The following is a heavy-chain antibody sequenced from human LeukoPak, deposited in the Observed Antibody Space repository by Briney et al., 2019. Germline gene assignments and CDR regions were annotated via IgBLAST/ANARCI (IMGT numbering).Heavy chain of an antibody. J-gene: IGHJ4*02. V-gene: IGHV3-21*03. CDR3: TRVEAAGIYGVDY. Sequence: GGSLRLSCAASGFTFSSYSMNWVRQAPGKGLEWVSSISSSSSYIYYADSVKGRFTISRDNAKNSLYLQMNSLKTEDTAVYYCTRVEAAGIYGVDYWGQGTLVTVSS. CDR1: GFTFSSYS. D-gene: IGHD6-13*01. CDR2: ISSSSSYI.